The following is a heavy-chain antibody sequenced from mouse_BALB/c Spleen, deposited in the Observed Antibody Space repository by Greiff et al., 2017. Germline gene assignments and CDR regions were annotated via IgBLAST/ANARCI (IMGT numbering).Heavy chain of an antibody. V-gene: IGHV1-69*02. CDR1: GYTFTSYW. CDR2: IYPSDSYT. J-gene: IGHJ2*01. D-gene: IGHD1-1*01. Sequence: QVQLQQPGAELVRPGASVKLSCKASGYTFTSYWINWVKQRPGQGLEWIGNIYPSDSYTNYNQKFKDKATLTVDKSSSTAYMQLSSPTSEDSAVYYCTVVVLPFDYWGQGTTLTVSS. CDR3: TVVVLPFDY.